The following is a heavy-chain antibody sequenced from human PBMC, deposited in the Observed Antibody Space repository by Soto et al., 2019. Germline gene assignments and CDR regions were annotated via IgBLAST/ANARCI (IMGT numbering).Heavy chain of an antibody. Sequence: ASVKVSCKASGYTFTNYGMRWVRQAPGQGLEWMGWINGYNGNTKYAEKFQGRVTMTTDTSTSTAHMELRSLRSDDTAVYYCARECQAPDYYYAMDVWGQGTMVTVSS. CDR2: INGYNGNT. J-gene: IGHJ6*02. V-gene: IGHV1-18*01. CDR3: ARECQAPDYYYAMDV. CDR1: GYTFTNYG.